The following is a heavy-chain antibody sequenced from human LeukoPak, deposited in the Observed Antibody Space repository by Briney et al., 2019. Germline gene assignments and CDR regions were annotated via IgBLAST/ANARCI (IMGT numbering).Heavy chain of an antibody. CDR3: AKDIQDIVVVVAAIV. D-gene: IGHD2-15*01. V-gene: IGHV3-23*01. CDR2: ISGRGSSI. Sequence: GGSLRLSCAASGFSFSNFAMNWVRQAPGKGLEWASTISGRGSSIYYADSVKGRFTISRDNSKNTLYLQMNSLRAEDTAVYYCAKDIQDIVVVVAAIVWGQGTLVTVSS. CDR1: GFSFSNFA. J-gene: IGHJ4*02.